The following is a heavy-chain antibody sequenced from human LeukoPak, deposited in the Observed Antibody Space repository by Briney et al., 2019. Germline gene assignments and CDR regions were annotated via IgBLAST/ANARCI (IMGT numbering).Heavy chain of an antibody. Sequence: GGSLRLSCAASGFTLDSYSMTGGRQAPGKGLEWVSGIRSSGDRTYYADSVKGRFTVSRDSPKNTLYLQMTTLRAEDTAVYYCGKGKGVTQGSLELWGPGTLVTVSS. D-gene: IGHD2-21*02. CDR1: GFTLDSYS. V-gene: IGHV3-23*01. CDR2: IRSSGDRT. J-gene: IGHJ4*02. CDR3: GKGKGVTQGSLEL.